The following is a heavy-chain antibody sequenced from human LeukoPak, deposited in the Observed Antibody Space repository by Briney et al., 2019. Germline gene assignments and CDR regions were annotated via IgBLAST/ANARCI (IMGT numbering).Heavy chain of an antibody. CDR2: ISWNSGSI. CDR1: GFIFDDYA. CDR3: AKDRDYSSSGASVDY. J-gene: IGHJ4*02. Sequence: GRSLRLSCAASGFIFDDYAMHWVRQAPGKGLEWVSGISWNSGSIGYADSVKGRFTISRDNVKNSLYLQMNSLRAEDTALYYCAKDRDYSSSGASVDYWGRGTLVTVSS. D-gene: IGHD6-6*01. V-gene: IGHV3-9*01.